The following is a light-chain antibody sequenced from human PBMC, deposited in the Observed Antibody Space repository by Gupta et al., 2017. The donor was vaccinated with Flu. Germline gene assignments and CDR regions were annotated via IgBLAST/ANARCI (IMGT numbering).Light chain of an antibody. J-gene: IGLJ3*02. V-gene: IGLV1-47*01. Sequence: TISCSGTSSNIGINYVDWYQHLPGTAPKPLICTDYKRPSGVPDRYSGSKSGTAASLAISGLRSEDEGDYYCAAWDDSLSLWVFGGGTKLTVL. CDR3: AAWDDSLSLWV. CDR2: TDY. CDR1: SSNIGINY.